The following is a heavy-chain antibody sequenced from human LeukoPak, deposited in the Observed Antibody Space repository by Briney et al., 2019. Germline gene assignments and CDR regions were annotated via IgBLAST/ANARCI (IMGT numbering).Heavy chain of an antibody. Sequence: GGSLRLSCAASGFDFSSNWMHWVRHAPGQGLVWVSRIKGDGISTNYADSVKGRFTISRDIAKNTLYLQMNSLRAEDTGVYYCAKNHYWSIDYWGRGTLVTVSS. CDR3: AKNHYWSIDY. CDR2: IKGDGIST. J-gene: IGHJ4*02. V-gene: IGHV3-74*01. CDR1: GFDFSSNW. D-gene: IGHD1-14*01.